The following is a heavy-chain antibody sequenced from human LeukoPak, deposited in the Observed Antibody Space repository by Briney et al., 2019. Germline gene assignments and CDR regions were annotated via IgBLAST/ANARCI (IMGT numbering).Heavy chain of an antibody. CDR2: ISSSSSTI. J-gene: IGHJ6*03. CDR1: GFTFSSHS. V-gene: IGHV3-48*01. Sequence: GGSLRLSCAASGFTFSSHSMNWVRQAPGKGLEWVSYISSSSSTIYYADSVKGRFTISRDNAKNSLFLQMTSLRAEDTAVYYCAKREQGYCSSTSCLGYYYYYMDVWGKGTTVTVSS. CDR3: AKREQGYCSSTSCLGYYYYYMDV. D-gene: IGHD2-2*01.